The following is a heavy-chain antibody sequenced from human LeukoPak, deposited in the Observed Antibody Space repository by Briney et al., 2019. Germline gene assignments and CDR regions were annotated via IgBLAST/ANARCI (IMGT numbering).Heavy chain of an antibody. J-gene: IGHJ4*02. V-gene: IGHV3-21*01. CDR3: ARDLLGTHPIDD. CDR1: GFTFSSYS. CDR2: ISSSSSYI. D-gene: IGHD3-16*01. Sequence: PGGSLRLSCAASGFTFSSYSMNWVRQAPGKGLEWVSSISSSSSYIYYADSVKGRFTISRDNAKNSLYLQMNSLRAEDTAVYYCARDLLGTHPIDDWGQGTLVTVSS.